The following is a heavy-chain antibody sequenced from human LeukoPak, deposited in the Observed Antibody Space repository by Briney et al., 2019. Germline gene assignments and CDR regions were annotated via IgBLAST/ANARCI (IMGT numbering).Heavy chain of an antibody. V-gene: IGHV4-39*01. CDR3: ARHTLAADAFDI. D-gene: IGHD6-25*01. J-gene: IGHJ3*02. Sequence: PSETLSLTCTVSGGSISSSSYYWGWIRQPPGKGLEWIGSIYYSGSTYYNPSLKSRVTISVDTSKNQFSLKLSSVTAADTAVYYCARHTLAADAFDIWGQGTMVTVSS. CDR2: IYYSGST. CDR1: GGSISSSSYY.